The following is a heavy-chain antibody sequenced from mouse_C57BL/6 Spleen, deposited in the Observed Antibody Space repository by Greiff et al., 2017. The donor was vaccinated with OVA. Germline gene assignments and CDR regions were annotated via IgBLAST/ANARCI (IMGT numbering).Heavy chain of an antibody. Sequence: EVHLVESGGGLVQPGGSLSLSCAASGFTFTDYYMSWVRQPPGKALEWLGFIRNKANGYTTEYSASVKGRFTISRDNSQSILYLQMNALRAEDSATYYCARSLYDAMDYWGQGTSVTVSS. CDR2: IRNKANGYTT. D-gene: IGHD2-3*01. CDR3: ARSLYDAMDY. V-gene: IGHV7-3*01. CDR1: GFTFTDYY. J-gene: IGHJ4*01.